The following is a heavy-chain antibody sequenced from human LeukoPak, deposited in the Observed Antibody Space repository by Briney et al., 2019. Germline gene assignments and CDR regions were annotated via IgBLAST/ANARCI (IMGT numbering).Heavy chain of an antibody. Sequence: PGGSLRLSCAASEFTLTSYEMNWVRQAPGKGLEWMSYISSSGSSIYYADSVKGRFTISTDNAKNSLYLQLNSLRAEDTAVYYCARGGALTVTKDAFDIWGQGTMVTVSS. J-gene: IGHJ3*02. CDR2: ISSSGSSI. D-gene: IGHD4-17*01. CDR3: ARGGALTVTKDAFDI. V-gene: IGHV3-48*03. CDR1: EFTLTSYE.